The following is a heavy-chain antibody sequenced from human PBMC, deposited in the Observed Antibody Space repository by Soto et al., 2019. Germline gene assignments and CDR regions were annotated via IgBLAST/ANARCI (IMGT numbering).Heavy chain of an antibody. CDR2: ISAYNGNT. D-gene: IGHD5-18*01. CDR3: ARVKYSPPYYYYSGMDV. V-gene: IGHV1-18*01. CDR1: GYTFTSYG. J-gene: IGHJ6*02. Sequence: QVQLVQSGAEVKKPGASVKVSCKASGYTFTSYGISWVRQAPGQGLEWMGWISAYNGNTNYAQKLKGRVTMTTETSTSTAYMELRSLRSDDTAVYYCARVKYSPPYYYYSGMDVWGQGTTVTVSS.